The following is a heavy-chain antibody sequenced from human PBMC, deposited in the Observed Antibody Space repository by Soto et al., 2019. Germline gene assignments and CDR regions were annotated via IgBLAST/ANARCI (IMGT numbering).Heavy chain of an antibody. CDR2: IYYSGST. J-gene: IGHJ5*02. Sequence: SETLSLTCTVSGGSISSYYWSWIRQPPGKGLEWIGYIYYSGSTNYNPSLKSRVTISVDTSKNQFSLKLSSVTAADTAVYYCAIIKVDSGWYMGGVYNWFDPWGQGTLVTVSS. V-gene: IGHV4-59*01. CDR1: GGSISSYY. D-gene: IGHD6-19*01. CDR3: AIIKVDSGWYMGGVYNWFDP.